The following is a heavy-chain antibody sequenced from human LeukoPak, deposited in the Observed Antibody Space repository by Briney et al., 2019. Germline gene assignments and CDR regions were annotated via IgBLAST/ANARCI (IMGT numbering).Heavy chain of an antibody. V-gene: IGHV3-48*01. J-gene: IGHJ4*02. Sequence: GGSLRLSCTASGFTFSSYSMNWVRQAPGKGLEWVSYISSSSSTIYYADSVKGRFTISRDNAKNSLYLQMNSLRAEDTAVYYCATDSSGSFDYWGQGTLVTVSS. CDR3: ATDSSGSFDY. CDR1: GFTFSSYS. D-gene: IGHD3-22*01. CDR2: ISSSSSTI.